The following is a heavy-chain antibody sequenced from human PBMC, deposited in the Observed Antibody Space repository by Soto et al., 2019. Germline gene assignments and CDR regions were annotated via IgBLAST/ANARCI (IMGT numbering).Heavy chain of an antibody. CDR2: VDYSGNT. Sequence: SDTLSLPCTVSGGPFSGYYWSWIRQPPGKGLEWIGYVDYSGNTNYNPSLKSRVAISLDTSKNQISLKLSSVTAAEPAVYYCASRAGSYYYYGMDXWGQGTTVTAS. J-gene: IGHJ6*02. D-gene: IGHD2-15*01. CDR3: ASRAGSYYYYGMDX. V-gene: IGHV4-59*01. CDR1: GGPFSGYY.